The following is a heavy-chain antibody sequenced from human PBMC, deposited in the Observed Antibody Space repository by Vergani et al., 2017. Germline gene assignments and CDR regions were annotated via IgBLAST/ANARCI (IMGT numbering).Heavy chain of an antibody. D-gene: IGHD2-2*01. CDR3: ALAESSTSCINSVCITPETGSWFDP. Sequence: QMQLVQSGAEVKKTGSSVKVSCKASGYTFTYRYLHWVRQAPGQALEWMGWITPFNGITNYAQKFQDRVTITRDRSMSTAYMELSSLRSEDTAMYYCALAESSTSCINSVCITPETGSWFDPWGQGTLVTVSS. CDR1: GYTFTYRY. CDR2: ITPFNGIT. V-gene: IGHV1-45*02. J-gene: IGHJ5*02.